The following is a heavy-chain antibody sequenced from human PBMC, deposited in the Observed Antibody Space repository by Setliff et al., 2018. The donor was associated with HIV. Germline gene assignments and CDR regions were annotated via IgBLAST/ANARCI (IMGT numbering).Heavy chain of an antibody. V-gene: IGHV3-7*05. CDR3: AREVSSTPYYFNY. CDR1: GFTFSSCW. CDR2: IKQDGSDK. J-gene: IGHJ4*02. D-gene: IGHD2-8*01. Sequence: GGSLRLSCAASGFTFSSCWMSWVRQAPGKGLEWVANIKQDGSDKFYVDSVKGRFTISRDNAKNSLYLQMTSLRADDTSVYYCAREVSSTPYYFNYWGQGTLVTVSS.